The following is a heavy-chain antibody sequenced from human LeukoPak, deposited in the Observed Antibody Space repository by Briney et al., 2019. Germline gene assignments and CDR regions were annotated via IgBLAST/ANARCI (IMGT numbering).Heavy chain of an antibody. D-gene: IGHD5-18*01. Sequence: GASVKVSCKASGYTFTGYYMHWVRQAPGQGLEWMGWINPNSGGTNYAQKFQGRVTMTRDTSISTAYMELSRLRSDDTAVYYCARAASPTAMGDFDYWGQGTLVTVSS. J-gene: IGHJ4*02. CDR2: INPNSGGT. CDR3: ARAASPTAMGDFDY. CDR1: GYTFTGYY. V-gene: IGHV1-2*02.